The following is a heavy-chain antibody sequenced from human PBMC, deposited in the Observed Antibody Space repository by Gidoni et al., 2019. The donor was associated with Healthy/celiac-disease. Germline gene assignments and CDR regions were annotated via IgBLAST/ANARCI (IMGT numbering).Heavy chain of an antibody. D-gene: IGHD1-26*01. CDR2: IVVGSGNT. V-gene: IGHV1-58*01. CDR1: GFTFTSSA. J-gene: IGHJ4*02. CDR3: AADKVGATDLFDY. Sequence: QMQLVQSGPEVKKPGTSVKVSCKASGFTFTSSAVQWVRQARGQRLEWIGWIVVGSGNTNYAQKFQERVTITRDMSTSTAYMELSSLRSEDTAVYYCAADKVGATDLFDYWGQGTLVTVSS.